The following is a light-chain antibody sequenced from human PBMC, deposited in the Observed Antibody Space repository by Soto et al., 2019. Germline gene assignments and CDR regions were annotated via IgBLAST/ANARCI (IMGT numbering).Light chain of an antibody. CDR2: DAS. J-gene: IGKJ2*01. Sequence: DIQMTQSPSTLSASVGDRVTITCRASQSIANWLAWYQQKPGKAPKLLIYDASSLASGVPSRFSGSGSGTEFTLPLISLQSDDSATYYCQQYNTYETFGQGTKLEIK. CDR3: QQYNTYET. V-gene: IGKV1-5*01. CDR1: QSIANW.